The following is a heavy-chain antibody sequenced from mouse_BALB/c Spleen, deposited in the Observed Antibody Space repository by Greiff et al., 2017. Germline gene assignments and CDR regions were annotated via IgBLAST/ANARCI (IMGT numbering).Heavy chain of an antibody. CDR3: ARDGWFYDYEGFAY. V-gene: IGHV5-6-3*01. Sequence: EVQRVESGGGLVQPGGSLKLSCAASGFTFSSYGMSWVRQTPDKRLELVATINSNGGSTYYPDSVKGRFTISRDNAKNTLYLQMSSLKSEDTAMYYCARDGWFYDYEGFAYWGQGTLVTVSA. CDR1: GFTFSSYG. CDR2: INSNGGST. D-gene: IGHD2-4*01. J-gene: IGHJ3*01.